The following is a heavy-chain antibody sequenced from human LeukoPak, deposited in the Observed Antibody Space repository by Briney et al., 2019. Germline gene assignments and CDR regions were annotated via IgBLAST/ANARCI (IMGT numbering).Heavy chain of an antibody. V-gene: IGHV1-69*13. CDR2: IIPIFGAA. CDR3: ARGDDSGYYDYFDY. Sequence: SVKVSCKASGGTFSSYAISWVRQAPGQGLEWMGGIIPIFGAANYAQKFQGRVTITADESTSTAYMELSSLRSEDTAVYYCARGDDSGYYDYFDYWGQGALVTVSS. J-gene: IGHJ4*02. D-gene: IGHD3-22*01. CDR1: GGTFSSYA.